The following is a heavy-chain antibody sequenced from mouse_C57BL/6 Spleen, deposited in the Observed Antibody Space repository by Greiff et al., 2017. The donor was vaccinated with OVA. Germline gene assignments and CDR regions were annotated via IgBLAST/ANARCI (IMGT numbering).Heavy chain of an antibody. D-gene: IGHD2-1*01. CDR2: IDPENGDT. V-gene: IGHV14-4*01. CDR1: GFNIKDDY. Sequence: EVKLQESGAELVRPGASVKLSCTASGFNIKDDYMHWVKQRPEQGLEWIGWIDPENGDTEYASKFQGKATITADTSSNTAYLQLSSLTSEDTAVYYCTTLYYGNFDYWGQGTTLTVSS. J-gene: IGHJ2*01. CDR3: TTLYYGNFDY.